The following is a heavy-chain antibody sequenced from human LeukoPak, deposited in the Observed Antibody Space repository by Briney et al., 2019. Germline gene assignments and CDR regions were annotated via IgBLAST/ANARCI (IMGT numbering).Heavy chain of an antibody. CDR3: ARDQFRYCSSTSCSNYYMDV. Sequence: ASVTVSFKASGYTFTSYYMHWVRQAPGQGLEWMGIINPSGGSTSYAQKFQGRVTMTRDMSTSTVYMELSSLRSEDTAVYYCARDQFRYCSSTSCSNYYMDVWGKGTTVTVSS. CDR1: GYTFTSYY. D-gene: IGHD2-2*01. V-gene: IGHV1-46*01. CDR2: INPSGGST. J-gene: IGHJ6*03.